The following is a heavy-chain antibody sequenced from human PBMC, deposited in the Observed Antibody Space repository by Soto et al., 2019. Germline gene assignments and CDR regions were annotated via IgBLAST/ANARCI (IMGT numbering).Heavy chain of an antibody. CDR1: GYTFTSYG. CDR2: ISAYNGNT. D-gene: IGHD3-3*01. V-gene: IGHV1-18*01. CDR3: ARELMVYFWSVYYTDNGFDP. J-gene: IGHJ5*02. Sequence: GASVKVSCKASGYTFTSYGISWVRQAPGQGLEWMGWISAYNGNTNYAQKLQGRVTITTDTSTSTAYMELRSLRSEDTAVYYCARELMVYFWSVYYTDNGFDPWGQGTLVTVSS.